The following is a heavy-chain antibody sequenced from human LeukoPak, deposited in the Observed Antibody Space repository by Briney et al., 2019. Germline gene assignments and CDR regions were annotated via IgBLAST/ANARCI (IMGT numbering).Heavy chain of an antibody. CDR1: GGSISSYY. V-gene: IGHV4-59*01. CDR3: ARVLGWQSGWLYYFDY. J-gene: IGHJ4*02. D-gene: IGHD6-19*01. CDR2: IYYSGST. Sequence: SETLSLTCTVSGGSISSYYWSWIRQPPGKGLEWIGYIYYSGSTNHNPSLKSRVTISVDTSKNQFSLKLSSVTAADTAVYYCARVLGWQSGWLYYFDYWGQGTLVTVSS.